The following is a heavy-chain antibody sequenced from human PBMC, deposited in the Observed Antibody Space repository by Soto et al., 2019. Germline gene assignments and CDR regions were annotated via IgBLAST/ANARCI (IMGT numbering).Heavy chain of an antibody. Sequence: GESLKISCKGSGYSFTSYWIGWVRQMPGKGLEWMGIIYPGDSDTRYSPSFQGQVTISAAKSISTAYLQWSSLKASDTAMYYCARYSDCSGGSCYLVSPASARLEKNWFDPWGQGTLVTVSS. V-gene: IGHV5-51*01. CDR2: IYPGDSDT. CDR1: GYSFTSYW. CDR3: ARYSDCSGGSCYLVSPASARLEKNWFDP. J-gene: IGHJ5*02. D-gene: IGHD2-15*01.